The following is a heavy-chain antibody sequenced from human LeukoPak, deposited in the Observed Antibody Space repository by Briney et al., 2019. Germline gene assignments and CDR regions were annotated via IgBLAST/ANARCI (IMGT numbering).Heavy chain of an antibody. D-gene: IGHD4-11*01. Sequence: DSLKLSCTASGYTFTSYDISWVRQAPGQGLEWMGWISAYNGNTNYAPKLQGRVTMTTNTSQSTAYMELRSLRSDDTAVYYCARGDSNYGMDVWGKGTTVTVSS. CDR3: ARGDSNYGMDV. V-gene: IGHV1-18*01. CDR2: ISAYNGNT. CDR1: GYTFTSYD. J-gene: IGHJ6*04.